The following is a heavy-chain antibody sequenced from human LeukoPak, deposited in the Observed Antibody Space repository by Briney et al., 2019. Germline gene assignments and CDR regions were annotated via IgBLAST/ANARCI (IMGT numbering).Heavy chain of an antibody. CDR3: ARLSGGSYYYYGMDV. CDR2: IYYSGST. V-gene: IGHV4-59*08. CDR1: GGSISRYY. J-gene: IGHJ6*02. Sequence: PSETLSLTCTVSGGSISRYYWSWIRQPPGKGLEWIGYIYYSGSTNYDPSLKSRVTISVDTSKNQFSLNLSSVTAADTAVYYCARLSGGSYYYYGMDVWGQGTTVTVSS. D-gene: IGHD2-15*01.